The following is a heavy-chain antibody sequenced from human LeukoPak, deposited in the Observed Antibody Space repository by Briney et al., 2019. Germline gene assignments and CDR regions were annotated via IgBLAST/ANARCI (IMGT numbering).Heavy chain of an antibody. V-gene: IGHV1-2*02. CDR1: GYTFTSYG. D-gene: IGHD5-12*01. CDR2: INPNSGRT. CDR3: ARDGSDYYYFDY. Sequence: ASVKVSCRASGYTFTSYGISRVRQAPGQGLEWMGWINPNSGRTNYAQKFQGRVTMTRDTSISTAYMKLSRLRTDDTAVYYCARDGSDYYYFDYWGQGTLVTASS. J-gene: IGHJ4*02.